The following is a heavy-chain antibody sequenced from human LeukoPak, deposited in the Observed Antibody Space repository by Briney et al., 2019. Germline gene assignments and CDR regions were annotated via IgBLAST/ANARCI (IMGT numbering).Heavy chain of an antibody. Sequence: ASETLSLTCDVSGYSLSSGYYWGWIRQPPGKGLEWIGSIYQSGNSYQKSSLKSRLTLSVDTSKNNFSLKVVSVTAADTAVYYCARSPSRYNWNFDYWGQGILVTV. D-gene: IGHD1-20*01. CDR3: ARSPSRYNWNFDY. V-gene: IGHV4-38-2*01. CDR1: GYSLSSGYY. CDR2: IYQSGNS. J-gene: IGHJ4*02.